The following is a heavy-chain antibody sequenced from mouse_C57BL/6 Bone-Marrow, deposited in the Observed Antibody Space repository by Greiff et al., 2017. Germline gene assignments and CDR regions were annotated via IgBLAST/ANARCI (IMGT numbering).Heavy chain of an antibody. J-gene: IGHJ3*01. Sequence: EVMLVESEGGLVQPGSSMKLSCTASGFTFSDYYMAWVRQVPEKGLEWVANINYDGSSTYYLDSLKSRFIISRDNAKNILYLQMSSLKSEDTATYYCARVSNSWFAYWGQGTLVTVSA. CDR1: GFTFSDYY. V-gene: IGHV5-16*01. CDR2: INYDGSST. CDR3: ARVSNSWFAY. D-gene: IGHD2-5*01.